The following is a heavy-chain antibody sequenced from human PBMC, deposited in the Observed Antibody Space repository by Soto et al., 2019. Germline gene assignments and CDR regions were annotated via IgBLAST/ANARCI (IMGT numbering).Heavy chain of an antibody. J-gene: IGHJ6*02. V-gene: IGHV1-18*01. CDR1: GYTFTNYG. D-gene: IGHD4-17*01. Sequence: ASVKVSCKTSGYTFTNYGITWVRQAPGQGLEWMGWVGAYNGNTNYAQKYQDRVTMTTDTFTSTGYMELRRLTSDDTAVYYCARGYGDYVYGMDVWGQGTTVTVSS. CDR2: VGAYNGNT. CDR3: ARGYGDYVYGMDV.